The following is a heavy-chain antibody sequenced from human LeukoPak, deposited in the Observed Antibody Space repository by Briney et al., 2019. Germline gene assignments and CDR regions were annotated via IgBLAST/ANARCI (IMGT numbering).Heavy chain of an antibody. CDR2: IYPGDSDT. CDR1: GYSFTSYW. J-gene: IGHJ4*02. V-gene: IGHV5-51*01. Sequence: GESLKISCKGSGYSFTSYWIGWVRRMPGKGLEWMGIIYPGDSDTRYSPSFQGQVTISADKSISTAYLQWSSLKASDTAMYYCARQVAYYDFWSGYHRNFDYWGQGTLVTVSS. CDR3: ARQVAYYDFWSGYHRNFDY. D-gene: IGHD3-3*01.